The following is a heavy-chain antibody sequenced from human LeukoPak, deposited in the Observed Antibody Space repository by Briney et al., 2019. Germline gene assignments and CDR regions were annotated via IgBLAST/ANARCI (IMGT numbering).Heavy chain of an antibody. V-gene: IGHV1-46*01. CDR2: SNPSGGFT. Sequence: SVYTFIAYYVTWVRQAPGQGREWMGLSNPSGGFTKYTQKFQGRDTMNRDTPTSTVYMELSSLRSDDTGVYYCARDKNIGAGNVFDFWGHGTMVTVSS. CDR1: VYTFIAYY. D-gene: IGHD2/OR15-2a*01. CDR3: ARDKNIGAGNVFDF. J-gene: IGHJ3*01.